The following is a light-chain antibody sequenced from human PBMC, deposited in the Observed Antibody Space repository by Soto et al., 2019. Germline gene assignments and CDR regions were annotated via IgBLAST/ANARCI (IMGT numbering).Light chain of an antibody. Sequence: QSVLTQPPSVSVAPGQKVTISCSGSGSNIGSNYVSWYQHLPGTAPKLLIYDDNKRPSGIPDRFSGSKSGTSATLGITGLQTGDEADYYCGTWDNSLSAGGVFGGGTQLTVL. V-gene: IGLV1-51*01. CDR3: GTWDNSLSAGGV. CDR2: DDN. CDR1: GSNIGSNY. J-gene: IGLJ3*02.